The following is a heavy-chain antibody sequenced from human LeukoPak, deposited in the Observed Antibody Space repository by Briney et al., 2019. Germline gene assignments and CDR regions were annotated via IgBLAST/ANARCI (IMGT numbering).Heavy chain of an antibody. V-gene: IGHV1-18*01. D-gene: IGHD4-17*01. CDR2: ISAYNGNT. CDR3: ATFKHDYDKVFYFDY. Sequence: ASVKVSCKASGYTLTSYGISWVRQAPGQGLEWMGWISAYNGNTNYAQKLQGRVTMTTDTSTSTAYMELRSLRSDDTAVYYCATFKHDYDKVFYFDYWGQGTLVTVSS. CDR1: GYTLTSYG. J-gene: IGHJ4*02.